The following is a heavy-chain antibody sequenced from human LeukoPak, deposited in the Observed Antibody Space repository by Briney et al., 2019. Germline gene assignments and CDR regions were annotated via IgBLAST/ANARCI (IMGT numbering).Heavy chain of an antibody. V-gene: IGHV1-46*01. J-gene: IGHJ4*02. CDR2: INPSGGST. CDR3: ARANYGDYPDY. Sequence: ASVKVSCKASGYTFTSYYMHWVRQAPGQGLEWMGIINPSGGSTSYAQKFQGRVAMTRDTSASTVYMELSSLRSEDTAVYYCARANYGDYPDYWGQGTLVTVSS. D-gene: IGHD4-17*01. CDR1: GYTFTSYY.